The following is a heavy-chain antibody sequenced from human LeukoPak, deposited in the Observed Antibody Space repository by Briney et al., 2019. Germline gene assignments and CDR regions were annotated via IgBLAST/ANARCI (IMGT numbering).Heavy chain of an antibody. D-gene: IGHD2-21*01. Sequence: GGSLRLSCAASGFTFGTYGMHWGREAPGKGLGRGAVIWYDGSNKNYADSVRGRFTTSRDNSKNTLYLQMNSLRAEATAVYFCAKSLTPLFYYYGMDGWGQGRTVTASS. CDR2: IWYDGSNK. CDR3: AKSLTPLFYYYGMDG. CDR1: GFTFGTYG. J-gene: IGHJ6*02. V-gene: IGHV3-33*06.